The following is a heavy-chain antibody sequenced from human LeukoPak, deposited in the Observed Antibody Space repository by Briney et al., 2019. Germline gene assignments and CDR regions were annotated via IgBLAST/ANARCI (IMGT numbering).Heavy chain of an antibody. V-gene: IGHV3-15*01. CDR3: TTETHWGVIPLYYFDY. D-gene: IGHD3-16*02. CDR1: GFTFSNAW. Sequence: PGGSLRLSCAASGFTFSNAWMSWVRQAPGKGLEWVGRIKSKTDGGTTDYAAPVKGRFTISRDDSKNTLYLQMNSLKTEDTAVYYCTTETHWGVIPLYYFDYWGQEPWSPSPQ. J-gene: IGHJ4*01. CDR2: IKSKTDGGTT.